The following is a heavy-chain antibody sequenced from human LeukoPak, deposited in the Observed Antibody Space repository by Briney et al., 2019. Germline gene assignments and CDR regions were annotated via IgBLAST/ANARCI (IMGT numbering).Heavy chain of an antibody. V-gene: IGHV3-30*02. Sequence: QPGGSLRLSCAASGFTFSSYGMHCVRPAPGKGVGWVAFIPNDGSNKYYADSVQGRFTISRDNSKNTLNLRTNSLRAEDTAVYFCAKAVNFWSGYLSGSDAFDIWGQGTMVTVSS. CDR2: IPNDGSNK. CDR3: AKAVNFWSGYLSGSDAFDI. D-gene: IGHD3-3*01. J-gene: IGHJ3*02. CDR1: GFTFSSYG.